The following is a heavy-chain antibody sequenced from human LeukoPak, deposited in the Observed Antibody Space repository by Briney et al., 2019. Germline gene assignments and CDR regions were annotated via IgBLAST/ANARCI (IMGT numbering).Heavy chain of an antibody. J-gene: IGHJ4*02. CDR2: IYHSGST. CDR3: ARDETRRAVAGTGY. V-gene: IGHV4-38-2*02. Sequence: SSETLSLTCTVSGYSISSGYYWGWIRQPPGKGLEWIGSIYHSGSTYYNPSLKSRVTISVDTSKNQFSLKLSSVTAADTAVYYCARDETRRAVAGTGYWGQGTLVTVSS. D-gene: IGHD6-19*01. CDR1: GYSISSGYY.